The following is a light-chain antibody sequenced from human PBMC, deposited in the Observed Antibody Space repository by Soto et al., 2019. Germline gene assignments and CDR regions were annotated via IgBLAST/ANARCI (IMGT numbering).Light chain of an antibody. Sequence: DILLTQSPTSLSASVGDTVTITCRASQSISINLNWYQRRPGEAPKVLIYAASTLATGAPSRFSGSGVGTDFTLTISSLQLEDFATYYCQQTYTTRVYTFGQGTKLEFK. CDR1: QSISIN. CDR2: AAS. CDR3: QQTYTTRVYT. J-gene: IGKJ2*01. V-gene: IGKV1-39*01.